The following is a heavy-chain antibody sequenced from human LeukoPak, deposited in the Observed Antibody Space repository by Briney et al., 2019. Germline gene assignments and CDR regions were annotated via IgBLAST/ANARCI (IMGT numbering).Heavy chain of an antibody. J-gene: IGHJ3*02. D-gene: IGHD6-13*01. V-gene: IGHV1-18*01. CDR1: GYTFTSYG. Sequence: ASVKVSCKASGYTFTSYGISWVRQAPGQGLEWMGWISAYNGNTNYAQKLQGRVTMTTDTSTSTAYMELRSLRSDDTAVYYCARGRTGCSSSWPNKDAFDIWGQGTMVTVSS. CDR3: ARGRTGCSSSWPNKDAFDI. CDR2: ISAYNGNT.